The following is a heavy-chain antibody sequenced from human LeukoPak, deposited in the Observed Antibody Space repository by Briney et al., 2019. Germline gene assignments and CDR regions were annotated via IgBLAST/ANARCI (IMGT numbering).Heavy chain of an antibody. Sequence: GGSLKLSVPAFGFTFSSYSMNGVGRAPGRGREWASGIGSSSSSKYYAESVKGRFTISRDNAKNSLYLQMNSLRAEDTAVYYCARENYGDYVEAFDIWGQGTMVTVSS. D-gene: IGHD4-17*01. J-gene: IGHJ3*02. CDR2: IGSSSSSK. CDR3: ARENYGDYVEAFDI. V-gene: IGHV3-21*01. CDR1: GFTFSSYS.